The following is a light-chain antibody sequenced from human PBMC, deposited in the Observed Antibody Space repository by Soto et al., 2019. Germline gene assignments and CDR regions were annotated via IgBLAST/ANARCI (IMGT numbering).Light chain of an antibody. CDR2: GAS. CDR3: QQYNNWPPVT. CDR1: EGVASNY. J-gene: IGKJ1*01. V-gene: IGKV3-15*01. Sequence: EVVLTQSPGTLSLSPGETATLSFMASEGVASNYLAWYQQKPGQAPRLLIYGASTRATGIPARFSGSGSGTEFTLTISSLQSEDFAVYYCQQYNNWPPVTFGQGTKVDIK.